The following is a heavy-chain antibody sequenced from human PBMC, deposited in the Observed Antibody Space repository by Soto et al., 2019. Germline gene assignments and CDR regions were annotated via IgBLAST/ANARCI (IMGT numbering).Heavy chain of an antibody. D-gene: IGHD3-3*01. CDR3: TRGGVTIFGVVTNLDV. J-gene: IGHJ6*02. V-gene: IGHV3-49*03. Sequence: GGSLRLSCTASGFTFGDYAMSWFRQAPGKGLEWVGFIRSKAYGGTTEYAASVKGRFTISRDDSKSIAHLQMNSLKTEDTAVYYCTRGGVTIFGVVTNLDVWGQGTTVTVSS. CDR2: IRSKAYGGTT. CDR1: GFTFGDYA.